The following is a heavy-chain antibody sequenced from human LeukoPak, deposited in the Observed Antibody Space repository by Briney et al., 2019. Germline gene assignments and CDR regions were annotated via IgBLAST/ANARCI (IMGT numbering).Heavy chain of an antibody. Sequence: SETLSLTCAVYGVSFSGYYWSWIRQPPGKGLEWIGEINHSGSTNYNPSLKSRVTISVDTSKDQFSLKLSSVTAADTAVYYCARGGRGPSLYWGQGTLVTVSS. CDR1: GVSFSGYY. D-gene: IGHD3-10*01. J-gene: IGHJ4*02. V-gene: IGHV4-34*01. CDR2: INHSGST. CDR3: ARGGRGPSLY.